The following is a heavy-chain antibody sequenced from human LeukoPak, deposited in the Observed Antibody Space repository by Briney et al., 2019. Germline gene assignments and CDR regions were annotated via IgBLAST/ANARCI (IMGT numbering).Heavy chain of an antibody. J-gene: IGHJ4*02. CDR3: ASDRFGELFDY. D-gene: IGHD3-10*01. Sequence: GGSLRLSCAASGFTFSSYWMHWVRQAPGKGLVWVSRINSDGSSTSYADSVKGRFTISRDNAKNTLYLQMNSLRAEDTAVYYCASDRFGELFDYWGQGTLVTVSS. CDR2: INSDGSST. V-gene: IGHV3-74*01. CDR1: GFTFSSYW.